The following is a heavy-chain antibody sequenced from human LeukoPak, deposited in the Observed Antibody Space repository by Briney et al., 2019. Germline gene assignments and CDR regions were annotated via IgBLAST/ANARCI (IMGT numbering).Heavy chain of an antibody. CDR2: IKSKTDGGTT. J-gene: IGHJ6*03. Sequence: GGSLRLSCAASGFTFSNAWMSWVRQAPGKGLEWVGRIKSKTDGGTTDYAAPVKARFTISRDDSKNTLYLQMNRLKTEDTAVYYCTAIFGAPYYYYYYMDVWGKGTTVTVSS. V-gene: IGHV3-15*01. D-gene: IGHD3-3*02. CDR1: GFTFSNAW. CDR3: TAIFGAPYYYYYYMDV.